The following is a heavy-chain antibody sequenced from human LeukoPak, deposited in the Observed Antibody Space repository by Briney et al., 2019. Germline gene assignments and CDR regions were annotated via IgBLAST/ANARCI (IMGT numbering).Heavy chain of an antibody. CDR1: GFTFDNFA. D-gene: IGHD2-21*01. Sequence: SLRLXXXXSGFTFDNFAMRWVRHPPGKGLEWVSGISWNSGTLAYADSVKGRFTISRDNAKNSLYLQMNNLRTEDTALYYCARRTNNVMCFDYWGQGTLVTVSS. J-gene: IGHJ4*02. CDR3: ARRTNNVMCFDY. V-gene: IGHV3-9*01. CDR2: ISWNSGTL.